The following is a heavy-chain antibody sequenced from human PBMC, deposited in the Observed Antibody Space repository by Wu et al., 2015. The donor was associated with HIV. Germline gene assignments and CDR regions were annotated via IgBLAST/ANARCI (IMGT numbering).Heavy chain of an antibody. CDR2: ITPYDDNA. V-gene: IGHV1-18*01. CDR1: GYRFSRYG. CDR3: ARNYYDHTGVPLELDY. Sequence: QVQLVQSGSEVKKPGASVKVSCKTSGYRFSRYGITWVRQAPGQGFEWLGWITPYDDNAHYGQSLQGRVLMTTDTPTRTAYLELRGLRSDDTTTYYCARNYYDHTGVPLELDYWGHGTLIIVSS. J-gene: IGHJ4*01. D-gene: IGHD3-22*01.